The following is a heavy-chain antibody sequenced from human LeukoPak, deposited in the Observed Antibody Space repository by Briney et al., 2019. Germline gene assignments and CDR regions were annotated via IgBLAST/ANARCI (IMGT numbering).Heavy chain of an antibody. J-gene: IGHJ4*02. CDR2: ISSSGSYI. V-gene: IGHV3-21*01. Sequence: GESLKISCTASEFTFSSYSTNWVRQAPGKGLEWVSSISSSGSYIYYADSVKGRFTISRDNAKNSLHLQMNSLRAEDTAVHYCARVVGGTWLIDYWGQGTLVTVSS. D-gene: IGHD1-26*01. CDR3: ARVVGGTWLIDY. CDR1: EFTFSSYS.